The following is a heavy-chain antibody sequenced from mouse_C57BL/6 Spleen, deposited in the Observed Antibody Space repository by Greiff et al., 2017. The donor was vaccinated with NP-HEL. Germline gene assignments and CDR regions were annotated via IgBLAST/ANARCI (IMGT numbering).Heavy chain of an antibody. CDR2: ISSGSSTI. CDR1: GFTFSDYG. V-gene: IGHV5-17*01. J-gene: IGHJ3*01. Sequence: EVHLVESGGGLVKPGGSLKLSCAASGFTFSDYGMHWVRQAPEKGLEWVAYISSGSSTIYYADTVKGRFTISRDNAKNTLFLQMTSLRSEDTAMYYCARGGNYAFAYWGQGTLVTVSA. CDR3: ARGGNYAFAY. D-gene: IGHD2-1*01.